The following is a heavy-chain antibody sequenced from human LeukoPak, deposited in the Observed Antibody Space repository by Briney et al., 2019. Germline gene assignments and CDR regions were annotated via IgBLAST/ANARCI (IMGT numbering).Heavy chain of an antibody. CDR1: GFTSSSYS. Sequence: GGSLRLSCAASGFTSSSYSMNWVRQAPGKGLEWVSSISSSSSYIYYADSVKGRFTISRDNAKNSLYLQMNSLRAEDTAVYYCARENYDILTGYSYYFDYWGQGTLVTVSS. CDR2: ISSSSSYI. CDR3: ARENYDILTGYSYYFDY. J-gene: IGHJ4*02. D-gene: IGHD3-9*01. V-gene: IGHV3-21*01.